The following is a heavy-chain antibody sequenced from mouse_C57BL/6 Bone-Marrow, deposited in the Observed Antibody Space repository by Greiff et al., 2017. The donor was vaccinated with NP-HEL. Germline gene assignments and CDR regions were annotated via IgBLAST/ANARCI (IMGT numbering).Heavy chain of an antibody. V-gene: IGHV1-76*01. CDR1: GYTFTDYY. J-gene: IGHJ4*01. Sequence: QVQLQQSGAELVRPGASVKLSCKASGYTFTDYYINWVKQRPGQGLEWIARIYPGSGDTYYNEKFKGKATLTAEKSSSTAYMQLSSLTSEDSAVYFCVGSSYDYAMDYWGHGTSVTVSS. D-gene: IGHD1-1*01. CDR3: VGSSYDYAMDY. CDR2: IYPGSGDT.